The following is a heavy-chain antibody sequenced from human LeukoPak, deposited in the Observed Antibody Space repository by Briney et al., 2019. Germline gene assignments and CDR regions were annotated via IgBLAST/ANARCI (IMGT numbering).Heavy chain of an antibody. CDR3: AGSVVVAPNWFDP. Sequence: GESLKISCKGSGYTFTNYWIAWVRQMRGKAREWMGMICPGDSDTRYSPSFQGQVTISVDKSIDTAYLQWSSLKASDTGMYYCAGSVVVAPNWFDPWGQGTLVSVSS. V-gene: IGHV5-51*01. CDR1: GYTFTNYW. J-gene: IGHJ5*02. CDR2: ICPGDSDT. D-gene: IGHD2-21*01.